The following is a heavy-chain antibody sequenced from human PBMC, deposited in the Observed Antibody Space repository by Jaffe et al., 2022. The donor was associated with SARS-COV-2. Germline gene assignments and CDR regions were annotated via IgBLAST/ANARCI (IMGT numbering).Heavy chain of an antibody. V-gene: IGHV3-30*04. CDR3: ARGFPAFGAAFPSP. J-gene: IGHJ5*02. D-gene: IGHD2-21*02. CDR2: ISYDGSNK. Sequence: QVQLVESGGGVVQPGRSLRLSCAASGFTFSSYTMHWVRQAPGKGLEWVAVISYDGSNKYYADSVKGRFTISRDTSRNTLYLQMNSLRAEDTAVYYCARGFPAFGAAFPSPWGQGTLVTVSS. CDR1: GFTFSSYT.